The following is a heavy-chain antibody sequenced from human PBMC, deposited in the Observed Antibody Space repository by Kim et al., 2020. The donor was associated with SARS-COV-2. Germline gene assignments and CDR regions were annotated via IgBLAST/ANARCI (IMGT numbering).Heavy chain of an antibody. D-gene: IGHD3-22*01. J-gene: IGHJ4*02. CDR2: ISSSSSYI. CDR3: ARAVLNYYDSSGYYPAPLDY. Sequence: GGSLRLSCAASGFTFSSYSMNWVRQAPGKGLEWVSSISSSSSYIYYADSVKGRFTISRDNAKNSLYLQMNSLRAEDTAVYYCARAVLNYYDSSGYYPAPLDYWGQGTLVTVSS. V-gene: IGHV3-21*01. CDR1: GFTFSSYS.